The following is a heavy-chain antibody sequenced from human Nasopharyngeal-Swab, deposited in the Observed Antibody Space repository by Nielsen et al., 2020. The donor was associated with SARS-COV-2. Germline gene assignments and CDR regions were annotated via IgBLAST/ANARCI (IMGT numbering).Heavy chain of an antibody. CDR2: ISYDGSNK. Sequence: GESLKISCAASGFTFSSYAMHWVRQAPGKGLERVAVISYDGSNKYYADSVKGRFTISRDNSKNTLYLQMNSLRAEDTAVYYCARVLARFLEWLSYDYWGQGTLVTVSS. J-gene: IGHJ4*02. CDR1: GFTFSSYA. D-gene: IGHD3-3*01. CDR3: ARVLARFLEWLSYDY. V-gene: IGHV3-30-3*01.